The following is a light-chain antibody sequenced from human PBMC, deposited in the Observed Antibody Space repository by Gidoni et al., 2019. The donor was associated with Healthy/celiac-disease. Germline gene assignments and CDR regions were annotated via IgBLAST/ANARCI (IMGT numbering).Light chain of an antibody. J-gene: IGKJ4*01. Sequence: DIQMTQSPSSLSASVGDRVTITCRPRQSISSYLNWYQQKPGKAPKLLNYAASSLQSGVPSRFSGSGSGTDFTLTISSLQPEDFATYYCQQSYSTPPLFGGGTKVEIK. CDR2: AAS. CDR1: QSISSY. V-gene: IGKV1-39*01. CDR3: QQSYSTPPL.